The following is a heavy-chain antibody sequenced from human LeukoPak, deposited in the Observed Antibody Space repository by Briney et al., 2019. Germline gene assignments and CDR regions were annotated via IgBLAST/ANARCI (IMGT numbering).Heavy chain of an antibody. V-gene: IGHV4-59*01. CDR3: ARDDRGSSGWSMGYYYYYMDV. Sequence: SETLSLTCTVSGGSISSYYWSWIRQPPGKGLEWIGYIYYSGSTNYNPSLKSRVTISVDTSKNQFSLKLSSVTAADTAVYYCARDDRGSSGWSMGYYYYYMDVWGKGTTVTVSS. D-gene: IGHD6-19*01. CDR2: IYYSGST. CDR1: GGSISSYY. J-gene: IGHJ6*03.